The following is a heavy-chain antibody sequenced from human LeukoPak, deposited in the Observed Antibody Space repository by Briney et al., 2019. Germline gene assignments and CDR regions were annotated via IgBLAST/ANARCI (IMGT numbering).Heavy chain of an antibody. CDR1: GFTFSTNY. V-gene: IGHV3-53*01. CDR3: ARRAGAYSHPYDY. Sequence: GGSLRLSCVVSGFTFSTNYMSWVRQAPGKGLEWVSLIYSGGSTYYADSVKGRFTISRDNSKNTLYLQMNSLRAEDTAVYYCARRAGAYSHPYDYWGQGTLVTVSS. D-gene: IGHD4/OR15-4a*01. J-gene: IGHJ4*02. CDR2: IYSGGST.